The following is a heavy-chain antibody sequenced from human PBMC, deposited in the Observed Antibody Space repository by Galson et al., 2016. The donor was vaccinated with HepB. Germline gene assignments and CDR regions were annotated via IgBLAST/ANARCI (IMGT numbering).Heavy chain of an antibody. CDR1: GGSISTGGYS. V-gene: IGHV4-31*03. J-gene: IGHJ4*02. CDR3: SGVGRRNSETRSPHNFDY. Sequence: TLSLTCTVSGGSISTGGYSWTWIRQHPGKALEWSGYIYFSGSTYYNPSLKTRLSMSVHTSKNPFPLKVNSVTAADTAVYFCSGVGRRNSETRSPHNFDYWGQGTLVTVSS. CDR2: IYFSGST. D-gene: IGHD1-14*01.